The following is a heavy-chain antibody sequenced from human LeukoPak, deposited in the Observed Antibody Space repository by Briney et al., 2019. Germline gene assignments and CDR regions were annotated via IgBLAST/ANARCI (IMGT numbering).Heavy chain of an antibody. CDR2: IYYSGST. CDR1: GGSISSYY. V-gene: IGHV4-59*01. D-gene: IGHD3-10*01. Sequence: SETLSLTCTVSGGSISSYYWSWIRQPPGKGLEWIGYIYYSGSTNYNPSLKSRVTISVDTSKNQFSLKLSSVTAADTAVYYCARRVSYYGSESYYTRSHHFDYWGQGTLVTVSS. J-gene: IGHJ4*02. CDR3: ARRVSYYGSESYYTRSHHFDY.